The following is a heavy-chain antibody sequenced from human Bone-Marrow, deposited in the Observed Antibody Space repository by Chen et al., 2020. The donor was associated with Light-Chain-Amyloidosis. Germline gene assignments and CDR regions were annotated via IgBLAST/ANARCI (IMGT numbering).Heavy chain of an antibody. Sequence: EVQLEQSGPEVKKPVESLKISCKGSGSTFPNYWIGWVRQMTGKGLEWMGVIYPDDSDARYSPSFEGQVTISADKSITTAYLQWRSLKASDTAMYYCARRRDGYNFDYWGQGTLVTVSS. CDR3: ARRRDGYNFDY. CDR1: GSTFPNYW. D-gene: IGHD5-12*01. J-gene: IGHJ4*02. CDR2: IYPDDSDA. V-gene: IGHV5-51*01.